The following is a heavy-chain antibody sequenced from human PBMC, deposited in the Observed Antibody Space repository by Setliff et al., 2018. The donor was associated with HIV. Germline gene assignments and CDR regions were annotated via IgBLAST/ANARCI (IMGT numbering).Heavy chain of an antibody. CDR3: ARWVDDDSEGSYYHYMDV. D-gene: IGHD2-15*01. Sequence: ASVKVSCKASGYTFTSYGVSWVRQAPGQGLEWMGLISGYNGWTKYPQKFQGRVTMTTDTSTSTVYMELTSLTSDDTAVYYCARWVDDDSEGSYYHYMDVWGNGASVTVSS. J-gene: IGHJ6*03. CDR2: ISGYNGWT. CDR1: GYTFTSYG. V-gene: IGHV1-18*01.